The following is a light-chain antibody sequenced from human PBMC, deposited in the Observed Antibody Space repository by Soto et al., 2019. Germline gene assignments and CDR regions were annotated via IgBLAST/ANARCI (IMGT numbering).Light chain of an antibody. CDR1: QDIRNF. J-gene: IGKJ3*01. Sequence: DIQMTQSPTSLSASVGDRVTITCRASQDIRNFVAWYQQKPGKAPKLLIYAASTLQSGVPSRISGSGSGTDFTLTINSLQPEDVATYSCQKYSSVPVFGPGTKVEI. CDR2: AAS. CDR3: QKYSSVPV. V-gene: IGKV1-27*01.